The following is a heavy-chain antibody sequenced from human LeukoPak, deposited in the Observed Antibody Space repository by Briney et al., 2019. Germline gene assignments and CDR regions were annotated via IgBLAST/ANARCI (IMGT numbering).Heavy chain of an antibody. CDR2: MYYSGST. Sequence: SETLSLTCTVSGGSISSYFWSWIRQPPGKGLEWIGYMYYSGSTKYNPSLKSRVTISVNTSKNQFSLKMSSVTAADTAIYYYARDYYGSGSQDIWGQGTLVTVSS. CDR1: GGSISSYF. D-gene: IGHD3-10*01. V-gene: IGHV4-59*01. J-gene: IGHJ4*02. CDR3: ARDYYGSGSQDI.